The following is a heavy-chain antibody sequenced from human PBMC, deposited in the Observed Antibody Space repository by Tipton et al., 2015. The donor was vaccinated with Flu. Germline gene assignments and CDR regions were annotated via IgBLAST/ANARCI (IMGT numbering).Heavy chain of an antibody. CDR1: GYSIRSAYY. D-gene: IGHD3-10*02. J-gene: IGHJ4*02. CDR3: ARLSYYDVDLKNFYFDY. CDR2: IYHGGT. Sequence: TLSLTCEVSGYSIRSAYYWGWIRQPPGKGLEWIGNIYHGGTFYNPSLKSRVTISVDTSKSQFSLKLRSVAAADTAVYYCARLSYYDVDLKNFYFDYWGQGALVTVSS. V-gene: IGHV4-38-2*01.